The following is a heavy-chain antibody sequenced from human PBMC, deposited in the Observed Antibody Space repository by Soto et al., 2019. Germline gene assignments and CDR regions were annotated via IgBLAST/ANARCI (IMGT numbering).Heavy chain of an antibody. J-gene: IGHJ4*01. CDR1: RGTFSSYT. Sequence: QVHLVQSGAEVKKPGSSVKVSCMAPRGTFSSYTINWLRQAPGQGPEWMGRVVPKIGSITFVGKFQGRLTLTAHTSTRTALLELSSLRPEDTDVYYCTRRGRENSWNDETFKHWGHRTHVPLSS. CDR3: TRRGRENSWNDETFKH. D-gene: IGHD1-20*01. CDR2: VVPKIGSI. V-gene: IGHV1-69*02.